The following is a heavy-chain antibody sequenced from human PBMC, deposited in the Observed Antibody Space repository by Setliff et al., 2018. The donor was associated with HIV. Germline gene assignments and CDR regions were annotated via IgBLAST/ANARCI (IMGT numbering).Heavy chain of an antibody. CDR2: ISGCNSANT. D-gene: IGHD3-9*01. Sequence: ASVKVSCKTSGYTFTNYYITWVRQAPGQGLEWMGRISGCNSANTRYTPNLQGRVTMTTDTSTGTGYMELRSLRSDDTAVYFCARAELTGEIDYWGQGTPVTVSS. CDR3: ARAELTGEIDY. CDR1: GYTFTNYY. V-gene: IGHV1-18*01. J-gene: IGHJ4*02.